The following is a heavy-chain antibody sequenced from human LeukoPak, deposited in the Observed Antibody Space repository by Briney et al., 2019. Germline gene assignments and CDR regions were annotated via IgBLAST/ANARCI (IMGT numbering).Heavy chain of an antibody. J-gene: IGHJ5*02. CDR3: ARVVRSSTSCHTQNWFDP. D-gene: IGHD2-2*02. CDR1: GGTFSSYA. CDR2: IIPILGIA. Sequence: SVKVSCKASGGTFSSYAISWVRQAPGQGLEWMGRIIPILGIANYAQKFQGRVTITADKSTSTAYMELSSLRSEDTAVYYCARVVRSSTSCHTQNWFDPWGQGTLVTVSS. V-gene: IGHV1-69*04.